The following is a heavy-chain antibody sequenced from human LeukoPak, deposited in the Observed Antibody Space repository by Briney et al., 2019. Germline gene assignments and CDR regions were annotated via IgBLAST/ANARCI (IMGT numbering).Heavy chain of an antibody. V-gene: IGHV1-24*01. Sequence: GASVKVSCKVSGYTLTELSMHWVRQAPGKGLEWMGDFDPDDGETFYAQKFQGRVTMTEDTSTDTAYMELSRLRSDDTAVYYCARDTPSEGYYDSSGYYLGALIDYWGQGTLVTVSS. CDR2: FDPDDGET. CDR1: GYTLTELS. CDR3: ARDTPSEGYYDSSGYYLGALIDY. J-gene: IGHJ4*02. D-gene: IGHD3-22*01.